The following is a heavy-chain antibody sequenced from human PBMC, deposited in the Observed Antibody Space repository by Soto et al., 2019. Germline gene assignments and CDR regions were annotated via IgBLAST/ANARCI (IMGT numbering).Heavy chain of an antibody. D-gene: IGHD3-22*01. CDR3: VKDRDSNSWPSRDV. CDR2: ISPKSGNI. V-gene: IGHV1-18*01. Sequence: QVHLVQSGAEVKKPGASVNVSCKTSGYTFTRNGISWVRQAPGQGLEWMGWISPKSGNIKYAQKFQGRVIITTDTSTSTAYMELRRLRSDATAVYYCVKDRDSNSWPSRDVWGPGTTVTVSS. CDR1: GYTFTRNG. J-gene: IGHJ6*02.